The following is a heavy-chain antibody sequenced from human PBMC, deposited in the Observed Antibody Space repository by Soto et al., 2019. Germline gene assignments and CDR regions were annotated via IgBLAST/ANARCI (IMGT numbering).Heavy chain of an antibody. Sequence: ASVKGYCKAAGYTLGEWLIRWGSQAPGQGLEWLGCSTTPSGDTRFAPEFQGRVIITRETSTNTAYMELRGLKSDDTAVYYCARGYAAYLLDFWGQGPQVTVSS. V-gene: IGHV1-3*02. CDR3: ARGYAAYLLDF. CDR2: STTPSGDT. CDR1: GYTLGEWL. D-gene: IGHD2-8*01. J-gene: IGHJ4*02.